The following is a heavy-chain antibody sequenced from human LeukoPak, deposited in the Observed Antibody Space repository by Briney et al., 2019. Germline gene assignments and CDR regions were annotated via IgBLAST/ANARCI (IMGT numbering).Heavy chain of an antibody. CDR3: ARVEWYSSSWSFDY. V-gene: IGHV1-69*05. CDR2: IIPIFGTA. Sequence: GSSVKVSCKASGGIFSSYAISWVRQAPGQGLEWMGGIIPIFGTANYAQKFQGRVTITTDESTSTAYMELSSLRSEDTAVYYCARVEWYSSSWSFDYWGQGTLVTVSS. CDR1: GGIFSSYA. D-gene: IGHD6-13*01. J-gene: IGHJ4*02.